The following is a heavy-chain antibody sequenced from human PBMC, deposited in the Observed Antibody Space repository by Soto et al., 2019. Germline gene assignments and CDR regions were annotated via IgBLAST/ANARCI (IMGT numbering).Heavy chain of an antibody. Sequence: ASVKVSCKASGGTFSSYAISWVRQAPGQGLEWMGGIIPIFGTANYAQKFQGRVTITADESTSTAYMELSSLRSEDTAVYYCARXRSWYYDSSGYVNAFDIWGQGTMVTVSS. CDR1: GGTFSSYA. CDR3: ARXRSWYYDSSGYVNAFDI. V-gene: IGHV1-69*13. D-gene: IGHD3-22*01. CDR2: IIPIFGTA. J-gene: IGHJ3*02.